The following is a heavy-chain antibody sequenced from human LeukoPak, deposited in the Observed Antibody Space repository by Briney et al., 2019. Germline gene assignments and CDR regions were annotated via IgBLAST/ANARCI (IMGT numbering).Heavy chain of an antibody. V-gene: IGHV3-30*02. CDR3: AKDGHTGPDAFDI. J-gene: IGHJ3*02. D-gene: IGHD2-8*02. CDR1: GFTFSNYG. Sequence: PGGSLRLSCAASGFTFSNYGMRWVRQAPGKGLEWVSFIRYDGSDEYYADSVKGRFTISRDNSKNTLYLQMNSLRAEDTAVYYCAKDGHTGPDAFDIWGQGTMVTVSS. CDR2: IRYDGSDE.